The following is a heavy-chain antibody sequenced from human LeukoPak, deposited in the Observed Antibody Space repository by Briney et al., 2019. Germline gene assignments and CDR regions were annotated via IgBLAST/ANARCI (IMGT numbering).Heavy chain of an antibody. Sequence: ASVKVSCKPSGGTFSSYAISWVRQAPGQGLEWMGGIIPIFGTANYAQKFQGRVTITADESTSTAYMELSSLRSEDTAVYYCARAKAGRGFWSGYYQDYYFDYWGQGTLVTVSS. V-gene: IGHV1-69*01. J-gene: IGHJ4*02. CDR2: IIPIFGTA. CDR3: ARAKAGRGFWSGYYQDYYFDY. CDR1: GGTFSSYA. D-gene: IGHD3-3*01.